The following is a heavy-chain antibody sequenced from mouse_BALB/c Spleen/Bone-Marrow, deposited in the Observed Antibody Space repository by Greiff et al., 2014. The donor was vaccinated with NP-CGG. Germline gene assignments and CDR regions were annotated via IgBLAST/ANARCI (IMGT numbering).Heavy chain of an antibody. D-gene: IGHD6-2*01. Sequence: VQLQQSGPELVKPGASVRISCKASGYTFTSYYIHWVKQRPGQGLEWIGWIYPGNVNTKYNEKFEGKATLTADKSSSTAYMQLSSLTSEDSAVYFCARSLSRYAMDYWGQGTSVTVSS. CDR1: GYTFTSYY. V-gene: IGHV1S56*01. CDR3: ARSLSRYAMDY. CDR2: IYPGNVNT. J-gene: IGHJ4*01.